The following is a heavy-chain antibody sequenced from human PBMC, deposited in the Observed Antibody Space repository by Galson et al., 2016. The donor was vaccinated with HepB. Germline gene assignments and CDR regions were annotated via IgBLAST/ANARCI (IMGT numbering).Heavy chain of an antibody. CDR1: GYNFNSYG. V-gene: IGHV1-18*01. Sequence: SVKVSCKASGYNFNSYGFNWVRQAPGRGLEWMGWISANSRNTNSAQKFQGRVTLSTDTSTRTTYMELRSLRSDDTAIYYCARDRMRAVVEVTLDALDIWGQGTLVTVSS. CDR2: ISANSRNT. J-gene: IGHJ3*02. CDR3: ARDRMRAVVEVTLDALDI. D-gene: IGHD2-15*01.